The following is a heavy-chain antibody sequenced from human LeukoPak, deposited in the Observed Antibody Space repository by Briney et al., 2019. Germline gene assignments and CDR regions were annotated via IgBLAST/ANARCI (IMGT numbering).Heavy chain of an antibody. Sequence: TGGSLRLSCAASGFTFSSYAMSWVRQAPGKGLEWVSAISGSGGSTYYADSVKGRFTISRDNSKNTLYLQMNSLRAEDTAVYYCAKCSINGHNFDYWGQGTLVTVSS. CDR3: AKCSINGHNFDY. CDR2: ISGSGGST. J-gene: IGHJ4*02. D-gene: IGHD2/OR15-2a*01. CDR1: GFTFSSYA. V-gene: IGHV3-23*01.